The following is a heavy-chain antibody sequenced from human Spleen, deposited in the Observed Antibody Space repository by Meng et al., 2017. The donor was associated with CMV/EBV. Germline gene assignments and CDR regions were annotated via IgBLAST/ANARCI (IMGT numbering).Heavy chain of an antibody. Sequence: SETLSLTCTVSGGSISSYYWSWIRQPPGKGLEWIGYIYYSGSTNYNPSLKSRVTISVDTSKNQFSLKLSSVTAADTAVYYCARAPEWSRLDYWGQGTLVTVSS. CDR1: GGSISSYY. CDR3: ARAPEWSRLDY. D-gene: IGHD3-3*01. CDR2: IYYSGST. J-gene: IGHJ4*02. V-gene: IGHV4-59*12.